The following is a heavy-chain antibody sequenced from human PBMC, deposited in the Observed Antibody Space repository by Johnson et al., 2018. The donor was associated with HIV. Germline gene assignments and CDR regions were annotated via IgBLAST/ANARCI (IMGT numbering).Heavy chain of an antibody. V-gene: IGHV3-23*04. CDR3: AKTPRGHAFDI. CDR1: RFTFSTYA. J-gene: IGHJ3*02. CDR2: IIGSGDST. D-gene: IGHD2-15*01. Sequence: VQLVESGGGVVQPGRSLRLSCVASRFTFSTYAMAWVRQAPGKGLEWVSTIIGSGDSTSYADSVWGRFTISRDNSKNTLYLQMNSLRAEDTAVYYCAKTPRGHAFDIWGQGTMVTVSS.